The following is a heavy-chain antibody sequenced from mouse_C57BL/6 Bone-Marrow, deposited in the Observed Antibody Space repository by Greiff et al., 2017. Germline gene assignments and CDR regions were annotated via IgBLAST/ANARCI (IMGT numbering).Heavy chain of an antibody. Sequence: QVQLQQPGTELVKPGASVKLSCKASGYTFTSYRMHWVKQRPGQGLEWIGNINPSNGGTNYNEQFKSKATLTVDKSSSTAYMQLSSLTSEDSAVYYCARWGWLLREDYWGQGTSVTVSS. J-gene: IGHJ4*01. CDR1: GYTFTSYR. D-gene: IGHD2-3*01. CDR2: INPSNGGT. V-gene: IGHV1-53*01. CDR3: ARWGWLLREDY.